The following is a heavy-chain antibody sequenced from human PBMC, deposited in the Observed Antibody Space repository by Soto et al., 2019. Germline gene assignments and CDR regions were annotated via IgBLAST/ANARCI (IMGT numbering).Heavy chain of an antibody. V-gene: IGHV3-23*01. D-gene: IGHD3-22*01. CDR3: AKKRITMIVPLPDWFDP. CDR1: GFTFSSYA. J-gene: IGHJ5*02. CDR2: ISGSGDST. Sequence: EVPLLESGGGLVQPGGSLRLSCAASGFTFSSYAMSWVRQAPGKGLEWVSAISGSGDSTYYADSVKGRFTISRDNSKNTLYLQMNSLRAEDTAVYYCAKKRITMIVPLPDWFDPWGQGTLVTVSS.